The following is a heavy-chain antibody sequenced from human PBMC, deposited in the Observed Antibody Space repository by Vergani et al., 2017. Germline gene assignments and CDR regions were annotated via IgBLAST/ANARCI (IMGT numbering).Heavy chain of an antibody. CDR1: GYTFTSYG. Sequence: QVQLVQSGAEVKKPGASVKVSCKASGYTFTSYGISWVRQAPGQGLEWMGWISAYNGNTNYAQKLQGRVTMTTDTSTSTAYMELSILRSDDTAVYYCARDPDIVVVPAAPYYYYYYGMDVWGQGP. J-gene: IGHJ6*02. D-gene: IGHD2-2*01. CDR2: ISAYNGNT. V-gene: IGHV1-18*04. CDR3: ARDPDIVVVPAAPYYYYYYGMDV.